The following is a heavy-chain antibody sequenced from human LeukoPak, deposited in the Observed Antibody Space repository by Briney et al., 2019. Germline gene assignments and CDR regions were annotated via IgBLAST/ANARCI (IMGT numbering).Heavy chain of an antibody. CDR1: GYTFTSYD. V-gene: IGHV1-8*01. J-gene: IGHJ4*02. CDR3: VRGLF. Sequence: ASVKVSCKASGYTFTSYDINWVRQAGQGLEWIGYMTPSSGNTGYAQSLQGRVTLTRDTSINTVYMELSSPTSEDTAVYYCVRGLFWGQGTLVTVSS. CDR2: MTPSSGNT.